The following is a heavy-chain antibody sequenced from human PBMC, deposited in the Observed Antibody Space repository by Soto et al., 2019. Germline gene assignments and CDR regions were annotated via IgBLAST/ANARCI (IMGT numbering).Heavy chain of an antibody. V-gene: IGHV4-30-4*01. CDR2: ISYSGST. CDR3: ARDDAYYFDTSTAYFFYY. CDR1: GGSMTSGDYY. Sequence: SETLSLTCSVSGGSMTSGDYYWSWIRQPPGKGLEWIGYISYSGSTYYNPSLKSRVTISSDTSKNHFSLTLRYVTAADTAVYYCARDDAYYFDTSTAYFFYYWGQGTLVTVSS. D-gene: IGHD3-22*01. J-gene: IGHJ4*02.